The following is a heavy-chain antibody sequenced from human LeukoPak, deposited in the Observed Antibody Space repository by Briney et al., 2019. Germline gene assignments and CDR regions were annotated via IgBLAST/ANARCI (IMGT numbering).Heavy chain of an antibody. CDR2: IYYSGST. D-gene: IGHD5-18*01. V-gene: IGHV4-59*08. CDR1: GGSISSYY. Sequence: SETLSLTCTVSGGSISSYYWSWIRQPPGKGLEWIGYIYYSGSTNYNPSLKSRVTISVDTSKNQFSLKLSSVTAADTAVYYCASLSYDYYFDYWGQGTLVTVSS. CDR3: ASLSYDYYFDY. J-gene: IGHJ4*02.